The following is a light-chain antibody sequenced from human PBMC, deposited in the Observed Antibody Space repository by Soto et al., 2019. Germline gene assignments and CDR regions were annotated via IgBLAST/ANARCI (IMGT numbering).Light chain of an antibody. Sequence: QSALTQPASVSGPPGQSITISCTGTSSDVGGYNYVSWYQQHPGKAPKLIIYELINRPSGVSNRFSGSKSGNTASLTISGLQAEDEADYYCNSYTSKSTGVFGTGTKLTVL. CDR1: SSDVGGYNY. CDR3: NSYTSKSTGV. CDR2: ELI. J-gene: IGLJ1*01. V-gene: IGLV2-14*01.